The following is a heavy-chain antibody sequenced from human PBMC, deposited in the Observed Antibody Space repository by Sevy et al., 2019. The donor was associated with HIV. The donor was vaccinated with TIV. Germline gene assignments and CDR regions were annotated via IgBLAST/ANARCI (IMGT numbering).Heavy chain of an antibody. J-gene: IGHJ4*02. CDR1: GYTFTRYR. Sequence: ASVKVSCKTSGYTFTRYRITWVRQAPGKGLEWLGWSSPHNGDTNYAQRVQGRVTMITDTSTTTAYLELRSLTSDDTAEYYCARSYCSGGRCYTLAYWGQGTLVTVSS. CDR3: ARSYCSGGRCYTLAY. V-gene: IGHV1-18*01. D-gene: IGHD2-15*01. CDR2: SSPHNGDT.